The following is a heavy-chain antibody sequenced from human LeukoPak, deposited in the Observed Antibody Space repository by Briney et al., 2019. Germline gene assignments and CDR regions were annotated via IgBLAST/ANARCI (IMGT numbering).Heavy chain of an antibody. D-gene: IGHD3-22*01. J-gene: IGHJ4*02. Sequence: SETLSLTCTVSGGSISSSSYYWGWIRQPPGKGLEWIGYIYYSGSTNYNPSLKSRVTISVDTSKNQFSLKLSSVTAADTAVYYCARGEYYYDSSPSYYFDYWGQGTLVTVSS. V-gene: IGHV4-61*05. CDR2: IYYSGST. CDR1: GGSISSSSYY. CDR3: ARGEYYYDSSPSYYFDY.